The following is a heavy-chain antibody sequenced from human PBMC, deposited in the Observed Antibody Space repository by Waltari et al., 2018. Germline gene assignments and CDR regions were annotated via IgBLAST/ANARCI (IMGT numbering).Heavy chain of an antibody. V-gene: IGHV3-53*01. J-gene: IGHJ6*02. Sequence: EVQLVESGGGLIQPGGSLRLSCAASGFTVSSNYMSWVRQAPGKGLEWVSIIYSGGSTYYAEAVKGRFTISRDNSKNTLYLQMNSLRADDTAVYYCARDTYYYGMDFWGQGTTVTVSS. CDR3: ARDTYYYGMDF. CDR1: GFTVSSNY. CDR2: IYSGGST.